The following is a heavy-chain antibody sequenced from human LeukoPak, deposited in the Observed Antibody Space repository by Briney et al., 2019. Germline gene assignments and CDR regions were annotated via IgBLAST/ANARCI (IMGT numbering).Heavy chain of an antibody. CDR3: VRESRPGGAMGLYHNLDY. D-gene: IGHD1-1*01. V-gene: IGHV3-7*01. Sequence: GGSLRLSCAASGFTFSSYWMSWVRQAPGKGLEWVANIKEDGTEKNLVDSVKGRFTISRDNTKNLLFLEMNNLRGDDTAIYYCVRESRPGGAMGLYHNLDYWGQGTLVAVSS. J-gene: IGHJ4*02. CDR1: GFTFSSYW. CDR2: IKEDGTEK.